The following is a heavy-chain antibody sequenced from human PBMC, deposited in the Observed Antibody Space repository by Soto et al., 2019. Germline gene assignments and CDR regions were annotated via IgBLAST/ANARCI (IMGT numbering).Heavy chain of an antibody. D-gene: IGHD1-1*01. CDR3: VGGSNKATTCPF. J-gene: IGHJ4*02. CDR1: GFTFSTSS. CDR2: TRFSGGII. Sequence: EAQLVESGGGLVQPGGSLRLSCAASGFTFSTSSMSWVRQAPGKGLEWVSYTRFSGGIIYYADSVRGRFAISRDNAKNSLYLEMNRPRAEDTGFFLCVGGSNKATTCPFWGQGTLVTVSS. V-gene: IGHV3-48*01.